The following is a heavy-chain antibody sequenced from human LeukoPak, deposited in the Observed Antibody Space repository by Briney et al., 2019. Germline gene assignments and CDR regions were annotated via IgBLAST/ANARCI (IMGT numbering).Heavy chain of an antibody. D-gene: IGHD5-18*01. CDR3: ASGQLWSNFDY. V-gene: IGHV4-38-2*02. CDR1: GSSISGLYY. Sequence: SETLSLTCTVSGSSISGLYYWAWIRQPPGRGLEWIGNIFHSQTTYYNPSLQSRVTISVDTSKNQFSLKLSSVTAADTAVYYCASGQLWSNFDYWGQGTLVTVSS. J-gene: IGHJ4*02. CDR2: IFHSQTT.